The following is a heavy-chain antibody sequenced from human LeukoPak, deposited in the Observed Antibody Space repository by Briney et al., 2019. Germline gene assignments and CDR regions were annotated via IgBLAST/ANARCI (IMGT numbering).Heavy chain of an antibody. V-gene: IGHV3-48*01. CDR1: GFTFSSYS. CDR2: ISSSSSTI. CDR3: ARVQGRITIFGVVLPYYYYGMDV. D-gene: IGHD3-3*01. Sequence: GGSLRLSCAASGFTFSSYSMNWVRQAPGKGLEWVSYISSSSSTIYYADSVKGRFTISRDNAKNSLYLQMNSLRAEDTAVYYCARVQGRITIFGVVLPYYYYGMDVWGQGTTVTVSS. J-gene: IGHJ6*02.